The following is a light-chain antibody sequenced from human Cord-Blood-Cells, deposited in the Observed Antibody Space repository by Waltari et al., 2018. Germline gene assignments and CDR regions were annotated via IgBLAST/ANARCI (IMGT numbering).Light chain of an antibody. J-gene: IGLJ3*02. V-gene: IGLV2-23*01. Sequence: QSALTQPASVSGSPGQSITISCTGTSSDVGSDNLVSWYQQHPGKAPKLMIYEGVKRPSGVSNRFSGSKSGNTASLTISGLQAEDEADYYCCSYAGSSTWVFGGGTKLTVL. CDR2: EGV. CDR1: SSDVGSDNL. CDR3: CSYAGSSTWV.